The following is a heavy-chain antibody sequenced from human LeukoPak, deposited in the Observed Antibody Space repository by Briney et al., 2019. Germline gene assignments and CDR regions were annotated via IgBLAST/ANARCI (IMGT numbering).Heavy chain of an antibody. Sequence: ASVKVSCKASGYTFTGYYMHWVRQAPGQGLEWMGWINPNSGGTNYAQKFQGRVTMTRDTSISTAYMELSRLRSDDTAVYYCARDPTTAMVLYYFDYWGQGTLVTVSS. J-gene: IGHJ4*02. CDR2: INPNSGGT. D-gene: IGHD5-18*01. CDR1: GYTFTGYY. V-gene: IGHV1-2*02. CDR3: ARDPTTAMVLYYFDY.